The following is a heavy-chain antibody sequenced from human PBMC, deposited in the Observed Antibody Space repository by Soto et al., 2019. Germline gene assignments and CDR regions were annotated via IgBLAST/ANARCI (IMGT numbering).Heavy chain of an antibody. Sequence: SETLSLTCTVPGGSISSSDYYWCWIRQHPGKGLEWIGYIYYSGSTYYNPYLKSRVTISVDTSKNQFSLKLSSVTAADTAVYYCARSVDPWGQGTLVTVSS. J-gene: IGHJ5*02. CDR1: GGSISSSDYY. V-gene: IGHV4-31*03. CDR2: IYYSGST. CDR3: ARSVDP.